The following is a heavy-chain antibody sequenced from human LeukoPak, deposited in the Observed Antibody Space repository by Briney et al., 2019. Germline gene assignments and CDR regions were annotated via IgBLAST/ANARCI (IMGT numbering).Heavy chain of an antibody. CDR1: GYTFTSYD. CDR3: ARGRSSSLRKLLPQWLEHTGTFDI. Sequence: ASVKVSCKASGYTFTSYDINWVRQATGQGLEWMGWMNPNSGNTGYAQKFQGRVTMTRNTSTSTAYMELSSLRSEDTAVYYCARGRSSSLRKLLPQWLEHTGTFDIWGQGTMVTVSS. D-gene: IGHD6-19*01. V-gene: IGHV1-8*01. CDR2: MNPNSGNT. J-gene: IGHJ3*02.